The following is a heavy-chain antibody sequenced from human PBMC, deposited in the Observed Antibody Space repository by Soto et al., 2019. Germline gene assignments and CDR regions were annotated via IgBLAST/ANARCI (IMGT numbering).Heavy chain of an antibody. CDR1: GGSISSSSYY. CDR3: ARPGNYGSGSYLYYLDY. J-gene: IGHJ4*02. V-gene: IGHV4-39*01. Sequence: QLQLQESGPGLVKPSETLSLTCTVSGGSISSSSYYWGWIRQPPGKGLEWIGSIYYSGSTYYNPSRKSRVTISVDTSKNQFSLKLRSVTAADTAVYYCARPGNYGSGSYLYYLDYWGQGTLVTVSS. CDR2: IYYSGST. D-gene: IGHD3-10*01.